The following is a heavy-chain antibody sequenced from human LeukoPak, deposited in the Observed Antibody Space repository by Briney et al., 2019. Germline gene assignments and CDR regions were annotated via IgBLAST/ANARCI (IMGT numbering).Heavy chain of an antibody. Sequence: PGGSLRLSCAPSGFTFRNAWMSWVRQAPGKGLEWVGRIKSKTDGGTTDYAAPVKGRFTISRDDSKNTLYLQMNSLKTEDTAVYYCTTGITMVRGVIHLIDYWGQGTLVTVSS. CDR3: TTGITMVRGVIHLIDY. CDR1: GFTFRNAW. D-gene: IGHD3-10*01. V-gene: IGHV3-15*01. CDR2: IKSKTDGGTT. J-gene: IGHJ4*02.